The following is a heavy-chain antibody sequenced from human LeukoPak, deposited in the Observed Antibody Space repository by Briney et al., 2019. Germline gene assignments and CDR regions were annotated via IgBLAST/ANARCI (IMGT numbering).Heavy chain of an antibody. Sequence: GGSLRLSCAASGFTFSSYAMSWVRQAPGKGLEWVAGISYDGDYTPYGDSVKGRFTISRDNSKKTMFLQMHSLRPEDTAVYYCVRDYRDYGSGTFLYWGQGTLVTVSS. CDR2: ISYDGDYT. CDR3: VRDYRDYGSGTFLY. CDR1: GFTFSSYA. J-gene: IGHJ4*02. V-gene: IGHV3-30*03. D-gene: IGHD3-10*01.